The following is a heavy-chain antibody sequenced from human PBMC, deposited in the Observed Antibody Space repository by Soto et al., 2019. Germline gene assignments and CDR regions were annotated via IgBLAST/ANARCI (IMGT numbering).Heavy chain of an antibody. D-gene: IGHD5-12*01. Sequence: GGSLRLSCVASGFTVSNYSMNWIRQAPGKGLEWVSSISRSSSHMLYADSVRGRFTIPRDNAKNSVYLEMNSLRAEDTAVYYCANHDYGGNRVWGQGTLVTVSS. CDR3: ANHDYGGNRV. CDR2: ISRSSSHM. CDR1: GFTVSNYS. J-gene: IGHJ4*02. V-gene: IGHV3-21*01.